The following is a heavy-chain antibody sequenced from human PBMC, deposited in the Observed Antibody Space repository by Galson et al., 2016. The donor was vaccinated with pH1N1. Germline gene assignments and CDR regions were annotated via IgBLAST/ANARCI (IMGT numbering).Heavy chain of an antibody. Sequence: SVKVSCKASGYIFSTYYIHWARQAPGHGLEWMGWINPNSGGTNYAQNFQGRVTLTRDTSINTAYMELSSLTSDDTAVYYCATGSGNSWFDPWGQGTLVTVSS. D-gene: IGHD3-10*01. CDR2: INPNSGGT. CDR1: GYIFSTYY. CDR3: ATGSGNSWFDP. V-gene: IGHV1-2*02. J-gene: IGHJ5*02.